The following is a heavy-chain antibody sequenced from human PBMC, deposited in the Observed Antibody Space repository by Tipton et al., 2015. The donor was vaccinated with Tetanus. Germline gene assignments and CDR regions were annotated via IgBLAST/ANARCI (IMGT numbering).Heavy chain of an antibody. CDR1: GYTFTGFP. J-gene: IGHJ6*02. CDR3: ANSRAERNYYYYGMDV. CDR2: INSNTGNP. V-gene: IGHV7-4-1*02. Sequence: QLVQSGAEVKKPGASVKVSCKASGYTFTGFPMNWVRQAPGQGLEWMGWINSNTGNPTYAQGFTGRFVFSVDTSVSTAYLQISGLKAEDTAVYYCANSRAERNYYYYGMDVRGQGTTVTVSS. D-gene: IGHD3-10*01.